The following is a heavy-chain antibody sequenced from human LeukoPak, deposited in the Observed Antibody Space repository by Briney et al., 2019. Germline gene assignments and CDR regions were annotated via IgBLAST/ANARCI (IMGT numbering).Heavy chain of an antibody. Sequence: PSETLSLTCAVYGGSFSGYYWSWIRQPPGKGLEWIGEINHSGSTNYNPSLKSRVTISIDTSKNQISLKLSSATAADTAVYYCARRPLGGIDYWGQGTLVTVSS. CDR1: GGSFSGYY. CDR3: ARRPLGGIDY. J-gene: IGHJ4*02. V-gene: IGHV4-34*01. CDR2: INHSGST. D-gene: IGHD3-16*01.